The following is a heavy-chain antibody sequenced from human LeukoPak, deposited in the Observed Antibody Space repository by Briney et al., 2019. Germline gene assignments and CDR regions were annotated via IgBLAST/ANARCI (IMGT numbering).Heavy chain of an antibody. CDR2: IIPILGIA. J-gene: IGHJ4*02. V-gene: IGHV1-69*04. Sequence: ASVKVSCKASGGTFSSYAISWVRQAPGQGLEWMGRIIPILGIANYAQKFQGRVTITADKSTSTAYMELSSLRSEDTAVYYCARAEGGYGDYWTDYWGQGTLVTVSS. CDR3: ARAEGGYGDYWTDY. D-gene: IGHD4-17*01. CDR1: GGTFSSYA.